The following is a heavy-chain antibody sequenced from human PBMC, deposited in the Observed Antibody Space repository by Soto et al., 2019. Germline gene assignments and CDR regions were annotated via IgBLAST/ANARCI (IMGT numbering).Heavy chain of an antibody. D-gene: IGHD3-10*01. V-gene: IGHV3-30-3*01. J-gene: IGHJ5*02. CDR1: GFTFSSYA. Sequence: PGGSLRLSCAASGFTFSSYAMHWVRQAPGKGLEWVAVISYDGSNKYYADSVKGRFTISRDNSKNTLYLQMNSLRAEDTAVYYFASGSMVRGVTPPVGPWGQGTLVTVSS. CDR3: ASGSMVRGVTPPVGP. CDR2: ISYDGSNK.